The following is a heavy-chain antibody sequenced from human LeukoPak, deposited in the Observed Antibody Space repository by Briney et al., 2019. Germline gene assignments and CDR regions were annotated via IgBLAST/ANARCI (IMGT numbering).Heavy chain of an antibody. V-gene: IGHV3-9*01. CDR2: HSWGSATI. D-gene: IGHD1-26*01. Sequence: GGPLRLSCSGSGFTFYNYAMRWVRHAPGKGLEGVSCHSWGSATIHYAHSVKGRFPISRDNAKNSLYLQMNNLRAEDTAFYYCARDRNTTRGGDFDSWGQGVPVTVSS. J-gene: IGHJ4*02. CDR3: ARDRNTTRGGDFDS. CDR1: GFTFYNYA.